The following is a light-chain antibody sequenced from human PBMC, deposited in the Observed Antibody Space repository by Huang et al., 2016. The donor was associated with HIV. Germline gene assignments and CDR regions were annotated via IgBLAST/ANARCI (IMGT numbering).Light chain of an antibody. CDR1: QTVGH. CDR2: GAS. Sequence: EIVLTQSPGTLSLYPGERATLSCRASQTVGHLAWYQQKPCQDPRLLIYGASTRGPGIADRFSGSGSVTDFTLIISRLELEDFGVYYCQQYGSTPRTFGQGTKVDI. J-gene: IGKJ1*01. V-gene: IGKV3-20*01. CDR3: QQYGSTPRT.